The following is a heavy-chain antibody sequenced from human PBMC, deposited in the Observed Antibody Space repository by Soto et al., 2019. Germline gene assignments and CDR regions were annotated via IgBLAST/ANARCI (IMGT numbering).Heavy chain of an antibody. Sequence: QVQLGQSGAEVKKPGASVKVSCKASGYTFTSYGVSWVRQAPGQGLEWMGWISGYNGNTNYAQTLQGRVTMTTDTTTRTANMELRRLRSDDTAVYYCARAGKYYYGSGSPYYYGMEVWGQGITVTGSS. D-gene: IGHD3-10*01. CDR1: GYTFTSYG. CDR3: ARAGKYYYGSGSPYYYGMEV. V-gene: IGHV1-18*04. J-gene: IGHJ6*02. CDR2: ISGYNGNT.